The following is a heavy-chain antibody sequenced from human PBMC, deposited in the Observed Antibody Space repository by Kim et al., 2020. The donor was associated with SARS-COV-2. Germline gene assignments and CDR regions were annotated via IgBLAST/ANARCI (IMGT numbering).Heavy chain of an antibody. J-gene: IGHJ4*02. Sequence: YIASVKGRFTVSRDNSRNTLYLQMNSLTPDDTAIYYCARDPGGRDLDYWGQGILVSVSS. CDR3: ARDPGGRDLDY. V-gene: IGHV3-30*10. D-gene: IGHD3-10*01.